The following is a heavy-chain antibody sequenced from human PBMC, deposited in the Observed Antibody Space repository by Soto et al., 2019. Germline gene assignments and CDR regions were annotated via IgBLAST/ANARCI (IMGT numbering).Heavy chain of an antibody. CDR2: IYYSGST. D-gene: IGHD3-16*01. Sequence: SETLSLTCTVSGGSISSGGYYWSWIRQHPGKGLEWIGYIYYSGSTYYNPSLKSRVTISVDTSKDQLSLKLSSVTAADTAVYYCARVGGINWFDPWGQGTLVTVSS. V-gene: IGHV4-31*03. CDR3: ARVGGINWFDP. J-gene: IGHJ5*02. CDR1: GGSISSGGYY.